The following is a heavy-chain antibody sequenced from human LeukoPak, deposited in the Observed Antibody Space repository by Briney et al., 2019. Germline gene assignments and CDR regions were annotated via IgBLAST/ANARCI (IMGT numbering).Heavy chain of an antibody. V-gene: IGHV4-59*01. CDR1: GDSIITYH. D-gene: IGHD5-18*01. Sequence: SETLSLTCSVSGDSIITYHWNWVRERPGKGLEWIGYMQSSGNSNYNPSLKSRVFMSVDTSKNQFVLNLMSVTAADTAVYYCARDKRHSYGRYFAPSGQGMLVSVSS. CDR2: MQSSGNS. J-gene: IGHJ5*02. CDR3: ARDKRHSYGRYFAP.